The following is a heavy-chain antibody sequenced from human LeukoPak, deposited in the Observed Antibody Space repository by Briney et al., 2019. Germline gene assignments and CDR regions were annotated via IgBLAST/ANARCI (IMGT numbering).Heavy chain of an antibody. CDR1: GYTFSNYG. D-gene: IGHD3-10*01. J-gene: IGHJ4*02. CDR2: MNPQSGDT. Sequence: ASVKVSCKASGYTFSNYGISWVRQATGQGLEWMGWMNPQSGDTDYAQKFQGRVTMTTDTSTSTAYMELRSLRSDDTAVYYCARGLYTMIRGVIIYWGQGTLVTVSS. V-gene: IGHV1-18*01. CDR3: ARGLYTMIRGVIIY.